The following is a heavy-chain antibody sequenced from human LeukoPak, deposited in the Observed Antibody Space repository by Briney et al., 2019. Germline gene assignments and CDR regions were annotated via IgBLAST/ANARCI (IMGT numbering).Heavy chain of an antibody. J-gene: IGHJ4*02. Sequence: RGSLRLSCVASGFTFSNYWMTWVRQAPGKGLEWVANIKTDGSQKSYEDSVKGRFTISRDNAKNSLYLQMNSLRAEDTAVYYCARDVSYCPGDYWGQGTLVTVSS. D-gene: IGHD2-21*02. CDR3: ARDVSYCPGDY. CDR1: GFTFSNYW. V-gene: IGHV3-7*01. CDR2: IKTDGSQK.